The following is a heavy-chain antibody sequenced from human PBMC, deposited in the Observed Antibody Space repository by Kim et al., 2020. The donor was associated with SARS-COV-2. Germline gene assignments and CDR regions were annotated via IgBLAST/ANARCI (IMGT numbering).Heavy chain of an antibody. Sequence: SETLSLTCAVYGGSFSGYYWSWIRQPPGKGLEWIGEINHSGSTNYNPSLKSRVTISVDTSKNQFSLKLSSVTAADTAVYYCFGAMVRGPGGTDGFDPWGQGTLVTVSS. CDR3: FGAMVRGPGGTDGFDP. CDR2: INHSGST. V-gene: IGHV4-34*01. J-gene: IGHJ5*02. D-gene: IGHD3-10*01. CDR1: GGSFSGYY.